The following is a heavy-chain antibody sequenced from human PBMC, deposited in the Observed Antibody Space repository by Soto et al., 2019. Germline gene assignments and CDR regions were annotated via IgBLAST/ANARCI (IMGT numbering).Heavy chain of an antibody. D-gene: IGHD3-16*01. V-gene: IGHV1-18*01. Sequence: ASVKVSCKASGYTFTSYGISWVRQAPGQGLEWMGWINGYTGNTHYAQKFQGRVTMTTDTSTSTAYMERWTLISDDTAVYYCARSWVTGKGGMDVWGQGTRVTVSS. J-gene: IGHJ6*02. CDR3: ARSWVTGKGGMDV. CDR1: GYTFTSYG. CDR2: INGYTGNT.